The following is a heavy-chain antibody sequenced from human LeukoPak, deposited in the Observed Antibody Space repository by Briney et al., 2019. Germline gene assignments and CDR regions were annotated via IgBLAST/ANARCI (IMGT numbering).Heavy chain of an antibody. CDR3: ARGIVVQPSANWFDP. CDR2: INADDGNT. Sequence: ASVKVSCKTSGYTFTTYAIHWVRQAPGQRLEWMGLINADDGNTRYSQRFQGRVTIIRDTSANTAYMELSSLRFEDTAVYYCARGIVVQPSANWFDPWGQGTPVTVFS. J-gene: IGHJ5*02. D-gene: IGHD2-2*01. V-gene: IGHV1-3*01. CDR1: GYTFTTYA.